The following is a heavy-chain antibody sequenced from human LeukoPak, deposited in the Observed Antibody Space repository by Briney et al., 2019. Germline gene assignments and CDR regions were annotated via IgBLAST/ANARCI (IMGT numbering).Heavy chain of an antibody. Sequence: GGSLRLSCAASGFTFSSYSMNWVRQAPGKGLEWVSYISSSSSTIYYADSVRGRFTISRDNAKNSLYLQLNSLRAEDTAVYYCVRDLYRIVVVPHYFDYWGQGTLVTVSS. J-gene: IGHJ4*02. V-gene: IGHV3-48*01. CDR1: GFTFSSYS. CDR2: ISSSSSTI. D-gene: IGHD3-22*01. CDR3: VRDLYRIVVVPHYFDY.